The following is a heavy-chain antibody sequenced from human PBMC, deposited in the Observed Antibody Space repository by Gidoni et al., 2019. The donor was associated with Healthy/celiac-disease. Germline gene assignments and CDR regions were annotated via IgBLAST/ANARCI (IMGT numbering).Heavy chain of an antibody. V-gene: IGHV4-61*02. Sequence: QVQLQESGPGLVKPSQTLSLTCTVPGGSISSGSYYGSWIRQPAGKGLEWIGRIYTSGSTNYNPSLKSRVTISVDTSKNQFSLKLSPVTAADTAVYYCARDLSNGNYAGDWFDPWGQGTLVTVSS. D-gene: IGHD1-7*01. CDR1: GGSISSGSYY. CDR3: ARDLSNGNYAGDWFDP. CDR2: IYTSGST. J-gene: IGHJ5*02.